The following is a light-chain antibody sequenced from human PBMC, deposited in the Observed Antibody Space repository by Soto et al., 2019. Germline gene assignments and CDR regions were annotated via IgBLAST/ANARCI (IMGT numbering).Light chain of an antibody. CDR3: SSYTTTTRL. CDR1: SSDIGSNNY. J-gene: IGLJ3*02. V-gene: IGLV2-14*01. Sequence: QSVLTQPPSASGSPGQSITISCTGTSSDIGSNNYVSWFQQRPGKAPTLIIYEVSNRPSGVSNHFSGSKSGNTASLTISGLLPEDEAEYYCSSYTTTTRLFGGGTKLTVL. CDR2: EVS.